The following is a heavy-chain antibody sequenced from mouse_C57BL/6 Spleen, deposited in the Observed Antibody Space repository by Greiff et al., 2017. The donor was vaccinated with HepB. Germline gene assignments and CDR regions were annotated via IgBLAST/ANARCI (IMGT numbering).Heavy chain of an antibody. V-gene: IGHV2-6*01. CDR1: GFSLTSYG. CDR2: IWGVGST. J-gene: IGHJ3*01. D-gene: IGHD3-2*02. CDR3: ASESSGRGFAY. Sequence: VQGVESGPGLVAPSQSLSITCTVSGFSLTSYGVDWVRQSPGKGLEWLGVIWGVGSTNYNSALKSRLSISKDNSKSQVFLKMNSLQTDDTAMYYCASESSGRGFAYWGQGTLVTVSA.